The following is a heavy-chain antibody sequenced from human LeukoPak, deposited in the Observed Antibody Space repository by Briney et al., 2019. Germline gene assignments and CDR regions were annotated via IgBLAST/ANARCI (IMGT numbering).Heavy chain of an antibody. CDR2: TYYRSKWYY. CDR1: GDSVSSDVVV. CDR3: ARDRPFTY. V-gene: IGHV6-1*01. J-gene: IGHJ4*02. D-gene: IGHD2/OR15-2a*01. Sequence: SETLSLTCAISGDSVSSDVVVSQWIRQSPSRGLEWLRWTYYRSKWYYDYALSVKSRITISSDTSKNQFLLQLNSEAPEDTAVYYCARDRPFTYWGQGILITASS.